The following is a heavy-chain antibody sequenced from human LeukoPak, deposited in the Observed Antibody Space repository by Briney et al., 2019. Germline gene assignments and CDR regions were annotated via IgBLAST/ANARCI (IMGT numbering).Heavy chain of an antibody. D-gene: IGHD1-26*01. CDR1: GFTFSSYS. Sequence: GGSLRLSCAVSGFTFSSYSMNWVRQAPGKGLEWVSSISSSSSYIYYADSVKGRFTISRDNAKNSLYLQMNSLRAEDTAVYYCARDLIVGATFGAYWGQGTLVTVSS. CDR3: ARDLIVGATFGAY. V-gene: IGHV3-21*01. J-gene: IGHJ4*02. CDR2: ISSSSSYI.